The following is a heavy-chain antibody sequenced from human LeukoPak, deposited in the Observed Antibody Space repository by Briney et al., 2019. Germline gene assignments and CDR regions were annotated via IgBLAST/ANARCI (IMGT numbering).Heavy chain of an antibody. D-gene: IGHD6-13*01. J-gene: IGHJ3*02. CDR1: GFTFSSYW. V-gene: IGHV3-7*01. CDR2: IKQDGSEK. CDR3: ARDSIAAADAFDI. Sequence: PGGSLRLSCAASGFTFSSYWMSRVRQAPGKGLEWVANIKQDGSEKYYVDSVKGRFTISRDNAKNSLYLQMNSLRAEDTAVYYCARDSIAAADAFDIWGQGTMVTVSS.